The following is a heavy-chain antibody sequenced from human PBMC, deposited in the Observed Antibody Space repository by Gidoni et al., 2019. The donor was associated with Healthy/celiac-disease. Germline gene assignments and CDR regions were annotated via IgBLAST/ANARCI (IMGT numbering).Heavy chain of an antibody. D-gene: IGHD2-2*01. CDR2: IIPIFGTA. J-gene: IGHJ4*02. CDR1: GGTFSSYA. CDR3: ARPAHCSSTSCYGGIDY. Sequence: QVQLVQSGAAVKKPGSSVKVSCKASGGTFSSYAISWVRQAQGQGLEWMGGIIPIFGTANYAQKFQGRVTITADESTSTAYMELSSLRSEDTAVYYCARPAHCSSTSCYGGIDYWGQATLVTVSS. V-gene: IGHV1-69*01.